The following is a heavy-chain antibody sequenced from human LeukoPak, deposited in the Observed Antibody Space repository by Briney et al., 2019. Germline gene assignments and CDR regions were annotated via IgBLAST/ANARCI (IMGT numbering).Heavy chain of an antibody. V-gene: IGHV3-74*01. D-gene: IGHD2-21*01. Sequence: PGGSLRLSCAASGFTFSPVWMHWVRQAPGKGLMWVSHIINDGSYTTYADSVKGRFTISRDNAKNTVYLQMNSLRPEDTAVYYCAKEFLRWGFDPWGQGALVTASS. CDR3: AKEFLRWGFDP. J-gene: IGHJ5*02. CDR2: IINDGSYT. CDR1: GFTFSPVW.